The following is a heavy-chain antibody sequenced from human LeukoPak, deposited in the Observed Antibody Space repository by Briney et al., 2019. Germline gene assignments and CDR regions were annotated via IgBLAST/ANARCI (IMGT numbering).Heavy chain of an antibody. V-gene: IGHV3-30*18. Sequence: PGGSLRLSCAASGFTFSTYGMHWVRQAPGKGLEWVAVISYDGSNSYYADSLKGRFTISRDNFRNTLYVQMNSLTTEDTAVYYCAKEDASGAYFDYWGRGTLVTVSS. J-gene: IGHJ4*02. D-gene: IGHD2-8*02. CDR1: GFTFSTYG. CDR2: ISYDGSNS. CDR3: AKEDASGAYFDY.